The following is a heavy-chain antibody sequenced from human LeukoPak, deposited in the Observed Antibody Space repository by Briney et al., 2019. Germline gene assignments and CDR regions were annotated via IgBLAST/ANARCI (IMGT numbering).Heavy chain of an antibody. D-gene: IGHD5-18*01. CDR2: VRDDGSKK. CDR1: GFTFSTYG. CDR3: AKDQKRGYSYGYPFYYYYMDV. J-gene: IGHJ6*03. V-gene: IGHV3-30*02. Sequence: GGSLRLSWAASGFTFSTYGMHWVRQAPGKGLEWVAFVRDDGSKKYYTNSVKGRFTISRDNSKNTLYLQMNSLRAEDTAVYYCAKDQKRGYSYGYPFYYYYMDVWGKGTTATISS.